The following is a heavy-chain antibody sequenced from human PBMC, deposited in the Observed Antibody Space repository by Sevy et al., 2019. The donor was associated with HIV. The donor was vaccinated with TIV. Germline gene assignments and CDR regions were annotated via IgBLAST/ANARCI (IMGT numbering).Heavy chain of an antibody. CDR2: MSPKTGAT. J-gene: IGHJ6*02. Sequence: ASVKVSCEASGYSFDSYDINWVRQATGQELEWIGWMSPKTGATGFAQKFKGRVTMTRNTSISTAYMELSSLTNEDTAVYYCASGGNGDFWSYEYYYYGMDVWGQGTTVTVSS. D-gene: IGHD3-3*01. CDR1: GYSFDSYD. V-gene: IGHV1-8*01. CDR3: ASGGNGDFWSYEYYYYGMDV.